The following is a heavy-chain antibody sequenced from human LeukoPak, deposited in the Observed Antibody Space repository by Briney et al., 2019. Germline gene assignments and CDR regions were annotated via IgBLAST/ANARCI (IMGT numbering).Heavy chain of an antibody. CDR1: GFTFRNYG. D-gene: IGHD6-13*01. J-gene: IGHJ4*02. CDR2: IWHDGSNK. Sequence: PGGSLRLSCAASGFTFRNYGMYWVRQVSGKRLEWVALIWHDGSNKNYADSVKGRFTISRDNAKNTLYLEMNSLRVEDTAVYYCARWARFSSGWYELDYWGQGTLVTASS. CDR3: ARWARFSSGWYELDY. V-gene: IGHV3-33*01.